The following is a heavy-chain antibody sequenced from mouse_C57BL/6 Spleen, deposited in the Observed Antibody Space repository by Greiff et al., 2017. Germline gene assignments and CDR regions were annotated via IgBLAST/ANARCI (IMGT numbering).Heavy chain of an antibody. D-gene: IGHD1-1*01. V-gene: IGHV1-26*01. J-gene: IGHJ3*01. CDR1: GYTFTDYY. CDR3: ARGRDYGSSAWFAY. CDR2: INPNNGGT. Sequence: EIQLQQSGPELVKPGASVKISCKASGYTFTDYYMNWVKQSHGKSLEWIGDINPNNGGTSYNQKFKGKATLTVDKSSSTAYMELRSLTSEDSAVYYCARGRDYGSSAWFAYWGQGTLVTVSA.